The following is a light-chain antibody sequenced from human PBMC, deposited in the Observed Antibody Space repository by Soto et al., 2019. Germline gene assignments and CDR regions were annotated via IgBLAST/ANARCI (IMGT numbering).Light chain of an antibody. Sequence: QSALTQPASVSGSPGQSNTISCTGSDISGYNYVSWYQQYPGKAPKLMIYEVSNRPSGVSHRFSGSKSGNTASLTISGLQAEDEADYYCSTSHVFATGTKLTVL. CDR1: DISGYNY. V-gene: IGLV2-14*01. CDR2: EVS. CDR3: STSHV. J-gene: IGLJ1*01.